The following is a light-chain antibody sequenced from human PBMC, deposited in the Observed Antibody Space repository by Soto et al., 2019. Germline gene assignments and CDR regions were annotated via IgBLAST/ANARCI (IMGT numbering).Light chain of an antibody. J-gene: IGKJ4*01. CDR1: QSVSSN. CDR3: QQYNNWLT. Sequence: EIVMTQSPATLSVSPGDRATLSCRASQSVSSNLAWYQQKPGQAPRLLNYGASTRATGIPARFSGSGSGTEFTLTISSLQSEDFAVYYCQQYNNWLTFGGGTKVEIK. CDR2: GAS. V-gene: IGKV3-15*01.